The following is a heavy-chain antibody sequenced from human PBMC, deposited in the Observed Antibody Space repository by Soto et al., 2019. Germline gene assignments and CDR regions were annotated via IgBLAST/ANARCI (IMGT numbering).Heavy chain of an antibody. D-gene: IGHD4-17*01. CDR3: ARRDYGSYYYYGMDV. CDR1: GYSFTRYW. Sequence: GESLKISCKGSGYSFTRYWIGWVRQMPGKGLEWMGIIYPGDSDTRYSPSFQGQVTSSADKSISTAYLQWSSLKASDTAMYYCARRDYGSYYYYGMDVWGQGTTVTVSS. V-gene: IGHV5-51*01. J-gene: IGHJ6*02. CDR2: IYPGDSDT.